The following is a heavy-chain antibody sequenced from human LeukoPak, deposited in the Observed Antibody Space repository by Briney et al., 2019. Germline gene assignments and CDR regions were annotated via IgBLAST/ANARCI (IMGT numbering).Heavy chain of an antibody. D-gene: IGHD6-13*01. V-gene: IGHV1-69*13. J-gene: IGHJ4*02. CDR3: ARAPYSSSWHYFDY. CDR1: GYTFTGYY. Sequence: SVKVSCKASGYTFTGYYMHWVRQAPGQGLEWMGGIIPIFGTANYAQKFQGRVTITADESTSTAYMELSSLRSEDTAVYYCARAPYSSSWHYFDYWGQGTLVTVSS. CDR2: IIPIFGTA.